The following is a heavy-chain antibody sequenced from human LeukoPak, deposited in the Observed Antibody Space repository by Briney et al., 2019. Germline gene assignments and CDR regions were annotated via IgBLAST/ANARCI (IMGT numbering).Heavy chain of an antibody. D-gene: IGHD3-3*01. Sequence: GGSLRLSCAASGFTVSSNYMTWVRQAPGKGLEWVSVIYSGGSTHYADSVKGRFTISRDNAKNTLYLQMNSLRAEDTAVYYCARVLQGEWFFDYWGQGTLVTVSS. CDR2: IYSGGST. CDR1: GFTVSSNY. J-gene: IGHJ4*02. V-gene: IGHV3-66*01. CDR3: ARVLQGEWFFDY.